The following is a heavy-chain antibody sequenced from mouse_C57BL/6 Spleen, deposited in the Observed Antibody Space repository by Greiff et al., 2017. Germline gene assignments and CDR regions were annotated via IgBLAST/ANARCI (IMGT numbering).Heavy chain of an antibody. CDR3: ARCYPPCYDYGYYAMDY. Sequence: QVQLQQPGAELVRPGTSVKLSCKASGYTFTSYWMHWVKQRPGQGLEWIGVIDPSDSYTNYNQKFKGKATLTVDTSSSTAYMQLSSLTSEDSAVYYCARCYPPCYDYGYYAMDYWGQGTSVTVSS. V-gene: IGHV1-59*01. CDR1: GYTFTSYW. D-gene: IGHD2-4*01. CDR2: IDPSDSYT. J-gene: IGHJ4*01.